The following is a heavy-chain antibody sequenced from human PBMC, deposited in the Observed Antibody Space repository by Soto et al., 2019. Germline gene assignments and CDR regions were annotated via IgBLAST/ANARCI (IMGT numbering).Heavy chain of an antibody. CDR2: ISSYNDYT. Sequence: ASVKVSCKASGYSFTTYGLSWVRQAPGHGLEWMGWISSYNDYTDYAQKFQGRVTMTTDTSTRTAYMELRSLRSDDTAVYYCARAGFYAVLGRYSHGNTTPRYYGMDVWGQGTTVTVSS. J-gene: IGHJ6*02. V-gene: IGHV1-18*01. D-gene: IGHD5-18*01. CDR3: ARAGFYAVLGRYSHGNTTPRYYGMDV. CDR1: GYSFTTYG.